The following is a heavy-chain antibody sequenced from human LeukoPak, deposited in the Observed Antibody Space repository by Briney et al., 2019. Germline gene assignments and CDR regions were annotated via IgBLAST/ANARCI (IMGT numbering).Heavy chain of an antibody. CDR3: ARDPSIAAAGTGWFDP. CDR1: GYTFTSYG. J-gene: IGHJ5*02. D-gene: IGHD6-13*01. V-gene: IGHV1-18*01. CDR2: ISAYNGNT. Sequence: GASVKVSCKASGYTFTSYGISWVRQAPGQGLEWMGWISAYNGNTNYAQKLQGRVTITTDTSTSTAYMEMRSLRSDDTAVYYCARDPSIAAAGTGWFDPWGQGALVTVSS.